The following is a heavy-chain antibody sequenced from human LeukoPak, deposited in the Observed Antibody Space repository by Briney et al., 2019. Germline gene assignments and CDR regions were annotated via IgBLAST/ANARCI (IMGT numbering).Heavy chain of an antibody. CDR2: ISWDGGST. D-gene: IGHD5-24*01. V-gene: IGHV3-43D*03. CDR1: GLTFDDYA. CDR3: AKDTGDGYNSASDAFDI. J-gene: IGHJ3*02. Sequence: GWSLRLSCAASGLTFDDYAMHWVRQAPGKGLEWVSLISWDGGSTYYADSVKGRFTSFRDNSKNSLYLQMNSLRAEDTALYYCAKDTGDGYNSASDAFDIWGQGTMVTVSS.